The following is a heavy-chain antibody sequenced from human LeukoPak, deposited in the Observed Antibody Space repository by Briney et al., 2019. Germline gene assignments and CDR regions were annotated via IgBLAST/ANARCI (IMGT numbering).Heavy chain of an antibody. J-gene: IGHJ4*02. CDR2: INHSGST. CDR3: ASGMIVVAY. V-gene: IGHV4-34*01. Sequence: SETLSLTCPVYGGSLRGYYWSWIRQPPGKGLEWIGEINHSGSTNYNPSLKSRVTISVDTSKNQFSLKLSSVTAADTAVYYCASGMIVVAYWGQGTLVTVSS. D-gene: IGHD3-22*01. CDR1: GGSLRGYY.